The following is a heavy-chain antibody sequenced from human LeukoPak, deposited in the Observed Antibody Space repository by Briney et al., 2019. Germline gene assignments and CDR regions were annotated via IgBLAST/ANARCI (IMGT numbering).Heavy chain of an antibody. CDR3: ARAEPLKGYWYFDL. CDR2: IGTGGDT. D-gene: IGHD3-9*01. CDR1: GFTFSTYD. Sequence: GGSLRLSCAASGFTFSTYDMHWVRQLTGGGLEWVSGIGTGGDTFYPGSVKGRFTISGDNAKNSLYLQMISLRAGDTAVYYCARAEPLKGYWYFDLWGRGTLVTVSS. V-gene: IGHV3-13*01. J-gene: IGHJ2*01.